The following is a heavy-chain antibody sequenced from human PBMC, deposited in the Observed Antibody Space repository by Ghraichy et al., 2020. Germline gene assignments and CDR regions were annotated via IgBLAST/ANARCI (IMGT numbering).Heavy chain of an antibody. J-gene: IGHJ3*02. Sequence: SETLSLTCAVYGGSFSGYYWSWIRQPPGKGLEWIGEINHSGSTNYNPSLKSRVTISVDTSKNQFSLKLSSVTAADTAVYYCARRYCSSTSCYFSRAFDIWGQGTMVTVSS. CDR1: GGSFSGYY. CDR2: INHSGST. CDR3: ARRYCSSTSCYFSRAFDI. V-gene: IGHV4-34*01. D-gene: IGHD2-2*01.